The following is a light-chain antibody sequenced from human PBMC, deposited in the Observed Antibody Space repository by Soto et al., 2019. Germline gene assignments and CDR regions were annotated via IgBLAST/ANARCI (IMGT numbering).Light chain of an antibody. CDR2: DVS. V-gene: IGLV2-11*01. Sequence: QSVLSQARSVSGSPGQSVTISCAGTSSDVGAYNSVSWYQQHPGKAPKLIISDVSERPSGVPDRFSGSKSGNTASLTISGLQAEDEADYHCCSYAGRYSYVFGTGTK. CDR3: CSYAGRYSYV. CDR1: SSDVGAYNS. J-gene: IGLJ1*01.